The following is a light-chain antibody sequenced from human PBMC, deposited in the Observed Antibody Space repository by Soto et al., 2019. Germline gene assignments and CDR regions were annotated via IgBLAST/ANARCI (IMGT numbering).Light chain of an antibody. J-gene: IGKJ4*01. Sequence: DIQMTQSPPSLSASVGDRVTIICRASEGINLYLAWFQQKPGKAPKSLIYGATSLQRGVPSRFRGSGGDTDFSLTISSLQPEDIATYYCQQYQRYPPSFGGGTKVEIK. CDR2: GAT. CDR3: QQYQRYPPS. CDR1: EGINLY. V-gene: IGKV1-16*01.